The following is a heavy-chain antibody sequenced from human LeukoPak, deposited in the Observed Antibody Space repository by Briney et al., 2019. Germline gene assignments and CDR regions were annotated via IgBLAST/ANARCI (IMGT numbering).Heavy chain of an antibody. CDR2: IYSGGST. Sequence: SGRSLRLSCAASGFTVSSNYMSWVRQAPGKGLEWVSVIYSGGSTYYADSVKGRFTISRDNSKNTLYLQMNSLRAEDTAVYYCAGALYGSGSKSRFDYWGQGTLVTVSS. D-gene: IGHD3-10*01. V-gene: IGHV3-53*01. J-gene: IGHJ4*02. CDR3: AGALYGSGSKSRFDY. CDR1: GFTVSSNY.